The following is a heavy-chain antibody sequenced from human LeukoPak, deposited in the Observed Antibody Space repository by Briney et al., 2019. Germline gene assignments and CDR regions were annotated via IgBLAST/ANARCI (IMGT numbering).Heavy chain of an antibody. Sequence: GGSLRLSCAASGFSVSEYYVTWVRQAPGKGLEWISYITRENWIDYSDSVKGRFTISRDHAKNSVYLEMNSLRADDTAVYYCARGLHLDSSGSLYYWGQGTLVTVSS. D-gene: IGHD3-22*01. CDR2: ITRENWI. V-gene: IGHV3-69-1*01. CDR1: GFSVSEYY. J-gene: IGHJ4*02. CDR3: ARGLHLDSSGSLYY.